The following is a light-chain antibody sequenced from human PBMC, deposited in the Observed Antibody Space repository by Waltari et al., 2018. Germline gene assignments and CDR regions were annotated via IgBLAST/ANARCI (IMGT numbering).Light chain of an antibody. J-gene: IGLJ2*01. CDR3: ASWDDSLRGVV. CDR1: SSNIGHNY. CDR2: RND. Sequence: QSVLTQPPSASGTPGQRVTISCSGSSSNIGHNYVYWYQQFPGAAPKFLNYRNDKRPSGVPDRFSGSKSGTSASRTISGLRSEDEADYYCASWDDSLRGVVFGGGTKLTAL. V-gene: IGLV1-47*01.